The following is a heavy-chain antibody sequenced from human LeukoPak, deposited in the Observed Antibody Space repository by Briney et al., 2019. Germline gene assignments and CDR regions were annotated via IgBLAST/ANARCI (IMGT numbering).Heavy chain of an antibody. CDR2: IKSKTDGGTT. CDR1: GFTFSNAW. V-gene: IGHV3-15*01. D-gene: IGHD3-10*01. Sequence: KTGGSLRLSCAASGFTFSNAWMSWVRQAPGKGLEWVGRIKSKTDGGTTDYAAPVKGRFTISRDDSKSTLYLQMNSLKTEDTAVYYCTTGITMVRGVIHLIDYWGQGTLVTVSS. CDR3: TTGITMVRGVIHLIDY. J-gene: IGHJ4*02.